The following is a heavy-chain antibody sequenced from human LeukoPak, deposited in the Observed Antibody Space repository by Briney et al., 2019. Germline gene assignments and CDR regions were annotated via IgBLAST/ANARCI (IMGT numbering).Heavy chain of an antibody. Sequence: PSETLSLTRTVSGGSISSYYWSWIRQPPGKGLEWIGYIYYSGSTKYNPSLKSRVTISVDTSKNQFSLKMNSVTAADTAVYYCAGGKGGSGSLLSYFDYWGQGILVTVSS. V-gene: IGHV4-59*01. CDR3: AGGKGGSGSLLSYFDY. D-gene: IGHD3-10*01. J-gene: IGHJ4*02. CDR2: IYYSGST. CDR1: GGSISSYY.